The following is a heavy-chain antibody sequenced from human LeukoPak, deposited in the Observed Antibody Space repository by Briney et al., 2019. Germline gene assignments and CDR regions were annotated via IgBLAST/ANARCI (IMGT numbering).Heavy chain of an antibody. Sequence: SVKVSCKASGGTFSSYAISWVRQAPGQGLEWMGGIIPIFGTANYAQKFQGRVTITADESTSTAYMELSSLRSEDTAVYYCARTWIQGPYWYYYMDVWGKGTTVTISS. J-gene: IGHJ6*03. CDR1: GGTFSSYA. V-gene: IGHV1-69*13. CDR3: ARTWIQGPYWYYYMDV. CDR2: IIPIFGTA. D-gene: IGHD5-18*01.